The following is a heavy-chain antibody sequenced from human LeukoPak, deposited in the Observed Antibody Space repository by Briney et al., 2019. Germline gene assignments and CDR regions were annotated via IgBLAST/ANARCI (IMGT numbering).Heavy chain of an antibody. D-gene: IGHD3-16*02. CDR2: ISYDGSNK. CDR3: AREPLMVTFGGVIYPGGPYGMDV. V-gene: IGHV3-30-3*01. J-gene: IGHJ6*02. CDR1: GFIFSGHV. Sequence: PGRSLRLSCAASGFIFSGHVMHWVRQAPGKGLEWVSLISYDGSNKDYADSVKGRFTISRDNSKNTLYLQMNSLRAEDTAVYYCAREPLMVTFGGVIYPGGPYGMDVWGQGTTVTVSS.